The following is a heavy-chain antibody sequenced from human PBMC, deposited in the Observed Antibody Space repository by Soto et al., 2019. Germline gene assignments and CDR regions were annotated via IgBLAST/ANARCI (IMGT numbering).Heavy chain of an antibody. Sequence: SETLSLTCTVSGGSISSSSYYWGWIRQPPGKGLEWIGSIYYSGSTYYNPSLKSRVTISVDTSKNQFSLKLSSVTAADTAVYYCIYDRSGYYYEGPIDYGGQGTLVTVSS. V-gene: IGHV4-39*01. J-gene: IGHJ4*02. CDR1: GGSISSSSYY. D-gene: IGHD3-22*01. CDR3: IYDRSGYYYEGPIDY. CDR2: IYYSGST.